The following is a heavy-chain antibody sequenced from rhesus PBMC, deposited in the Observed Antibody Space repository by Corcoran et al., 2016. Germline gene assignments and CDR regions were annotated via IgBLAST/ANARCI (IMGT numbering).Heavy chain of an antibody. CDR2: INTGGSNT. J-gene: IGHJ4*01. Sequence: EVQLVESGGGLVQPGGSLRLSCTGSGFTFSSYYMYWVRQAPGKRLEWVSVINTGGSNTVYPGSVNGRFTISKENAKNTLYLQMDSLRAEDTAVYYCAKDMQDSGYSWYFDYWGQGVLVTVSS. V-gene: IGHV3-8*01. D-gene: IGHD5-24*01. CDR1: GFTFSSYY. CDR3: AKDMQDSGYSWYFDY.